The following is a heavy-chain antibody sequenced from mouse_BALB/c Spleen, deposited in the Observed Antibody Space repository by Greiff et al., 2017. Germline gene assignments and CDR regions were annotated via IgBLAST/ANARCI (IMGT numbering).Heavy chain of an antibody. Sequence: VQLQQSGPELMKPGASVKISCKASGSSFTSYYMHWVKQSHGKSLEWIGYIDPFNGGTSYNQKFKGKATLTVDKSSSTAYMHLSSLTSEDSAVYYCARVERITTVVAAMDYWGQGTSVTVSS. D-gene: IGHD1-1*01. V-gene: IGHV1S135*01. CDR3: ARVERITTVVAAMDY. CDR1: GSSFTSYY. J-gene: IGHJ4*01. CDR2: IDPFNGGT.